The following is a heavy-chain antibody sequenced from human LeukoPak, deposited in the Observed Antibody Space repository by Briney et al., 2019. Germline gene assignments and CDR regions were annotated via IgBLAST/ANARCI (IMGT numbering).Heavy chain of an antibody. CDR3: ARDLRGADDY. Sequence: GGSLRLSCATSGFTFSNHGMNWVRQAPGKGLEWVSGISPSGDIKYYADSVKGRFTISRDNAKNTLYLQMNSLRVEDTAVYYCARDLRGADDYWGQGTLVTVSS. CDR1: GFTFSNHG. V-gene: IGHV3-21*01. CDR2: ISPSGDIK. J-gene: IGHJ4*02. D-gene: IGHD1-26*01.